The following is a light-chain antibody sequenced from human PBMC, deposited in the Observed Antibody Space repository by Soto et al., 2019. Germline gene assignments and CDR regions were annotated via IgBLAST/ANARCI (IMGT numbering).Light chain of an antibody. CDR1: QSVSSNY. CDR3: QQYGSSPLT. Sequence: DTVLTQSPGTLSLSPGERATLSCRASQSVSSNYLAWYQQKPGQAPRLLIYGASNRATGIPDRFSGSGSGTDFTLTISRLEPEDFAVYYCQQYGSSPLTFGGGTKVDIK. V-gene: IGKV3-20*01. J-gene: IGKJ4*01. CDR2: GAS.